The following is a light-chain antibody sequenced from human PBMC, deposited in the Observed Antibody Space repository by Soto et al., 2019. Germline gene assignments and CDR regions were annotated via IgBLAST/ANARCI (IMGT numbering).Light chain of an antibody. CDR1: QSISIY. J-gene: IGKJ5*01. CDR3: QQRFGWPPIT. Sequence: EIVLTQSPATLSLSPGERATLSCRASQSISIYLAWYQQKPGQAPRLLIHDASNRATGVPARFSGSGSGTDFTLTISSLEPEDFVVYYCQQRFGWPPITFGQGTRLEI. CDR2: DAS. V-gene: IGKV3-11*01.